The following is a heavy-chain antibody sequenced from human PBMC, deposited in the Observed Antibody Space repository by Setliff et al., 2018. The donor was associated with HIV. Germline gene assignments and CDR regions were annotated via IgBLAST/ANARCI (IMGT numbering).Heavy chain of an antibody. CDR2: ITWDGNKI. D-gene: IGHD3-10*01. Sequence: GGSLRLSCVASGFRFGDYPMHWVRQAPGKGLEWLSLITWDGNKIFYADSVRGRFRISRDNRRNSLFLQMDSLRFEDTATYYCAKVGGDGRYYYYHMDVWGKGTTVTV. CDR3: AKVGGDGRYYYYHMDV. V-gene: IGHV3-43*01. J-gene: IGHJ6*04. CDR1: GFRFGDYP.